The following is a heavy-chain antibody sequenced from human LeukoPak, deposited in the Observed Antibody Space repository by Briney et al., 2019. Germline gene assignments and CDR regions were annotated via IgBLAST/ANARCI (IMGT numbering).Heavy chain of an antibody. D-gene: IGHD6-6*01. V-gene: IGHV1-18*01. CDR1: GYTFTSYG. CDR2: ISAYNGNT. CDR3: AGAGDSRSSGWFDP. Sequence: ASVKVSCKASGYTFTSYGISWVRQAPGQGLEWMGWISAYNGNTNYAQKLQGRVTMTTDTSTSTAYMELRSLRSDDTAVYYCAGAGDSRSSGWFDPWGQGTLVTVSS. J-gene: IGHJ5*02.